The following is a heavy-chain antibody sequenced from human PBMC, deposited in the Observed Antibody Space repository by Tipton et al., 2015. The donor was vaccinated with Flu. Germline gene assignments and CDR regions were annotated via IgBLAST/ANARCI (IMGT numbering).Heavy chain of an antibody. Sequence: TLSLTCTVSGGSISSGSYYWSWIRQPPGKGLEWIGYIYYSGSTNYNPSLKSRVTISVDTSKNQFSLKLSSVTAADTAVYYCARVDYYDSSGYYPFDYWGQGTLVTVSS. J-gene: IGHJ4*02. CDR1: GGSISSGSYY. CDR2: IYYSGST. D-gene: IGHD3-22*01. CDR3: ARVDYYDSSGYYPFDY. V-gene: IGHV4-61*01.